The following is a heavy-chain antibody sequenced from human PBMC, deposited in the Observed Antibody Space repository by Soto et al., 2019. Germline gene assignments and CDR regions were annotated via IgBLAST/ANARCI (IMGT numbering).Heavy chain of an antibody. J-gene: IGHJ6*02. Sequence: SETLSLTCTVSGGSISSGDYYWSWIRQPPGKGLEWIGYIYYSGSTYYNPSLKSRVTISVDTSKNQFSLKLSSVTAADTAVYYCARDAAGGVYAIYYGMDVWGQGTTVTVSS. CDR1: GGSISSGDYY. CDR3: ARDAAGGVYAIYYGMDV. CDR2: IYYSGST. V-gene: IGHV4-30-4*01. D-gene: IGHD2-8*01.